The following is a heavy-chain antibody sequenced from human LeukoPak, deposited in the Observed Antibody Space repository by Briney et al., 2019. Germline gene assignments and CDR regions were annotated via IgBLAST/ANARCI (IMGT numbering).Heavy chain of an antibody. CDR2: MNPNSGNT. CDR1: GYTFTSYD. CDR3: ARGSNSYDSINY. V-gene: IGHV1-8*01. Sequence: ASVKVSCKASGYTFTSYDINWVRQATGQGLEWMGWMNPNSGNTGYAQKFQGRVTMTRNTSISTAYMELSSLRSGDTAVYYCARGSNSYDSINYWGQGTLVTVSS. J-gene: IGHJ4*02. D-gene: IGHD3-22*01.